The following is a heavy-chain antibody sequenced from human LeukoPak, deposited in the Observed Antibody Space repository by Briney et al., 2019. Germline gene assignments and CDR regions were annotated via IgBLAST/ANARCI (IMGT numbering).Heavy chain of an antibody. CDR3: ARQNNTYHHYNLGRFDP. V-gene: IGHV6-1*01. Sequence: SQTLSLTCAISGDSVSNNSAAWNWIRQSPSRGLEWLGRTYYRSKWYNDYAVSVKSRITINPDTSKNQFSLQLSSVTPEDTAVYYCARQNNTYHHYNLGRFDPWGQGTLVTVSS. J-gene: IGHJ5*02. D-gene: IGHD5-24*01. CDR2: TYYRSKWYN. CDR1: GDSVSNNSAA.